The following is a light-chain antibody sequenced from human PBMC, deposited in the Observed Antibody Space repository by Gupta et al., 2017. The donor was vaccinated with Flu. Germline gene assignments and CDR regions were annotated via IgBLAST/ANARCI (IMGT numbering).Light chain of an antibody. Sequence: QSALTQPASVPGSPGQSITISCTGTSSDVGGYKYVSWYQQHPGKAPKLMIYEVSNRPSGVSNRFSGSKSGNTASLTISGLQAEDEGDYYCSSYASGTTQVVFGGGTKLTVL. J-gene: IGLJ2*01. CDR3: SSYASGTTQVV. V-gene: IGLV2-14*01. CDR2: EVS. CDR1: SSDVGGYKY.